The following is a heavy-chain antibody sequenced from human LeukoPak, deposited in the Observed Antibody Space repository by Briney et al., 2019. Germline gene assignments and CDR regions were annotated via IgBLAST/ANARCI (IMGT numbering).Heavy chain of an antibody. CDR1: GYTFTSYY. Sequence: GASVKVSCKASGYTFTSYYMHWVRQAPGQGLEWMGIINPSGGSTSYAQTFQGRVTMTRDTSTSTVYMELSSLRSEDTAVYYCARDIYGSGSYPLYYFDYWGQGTLVTVSS. CDR2: INPSGGST. D-gene: IGHD3-10*01. CDR3: ARDIYGSGSYPLYYFDY. J-gene: IGHJ4*02. V-gene: IGHV1-46*03.